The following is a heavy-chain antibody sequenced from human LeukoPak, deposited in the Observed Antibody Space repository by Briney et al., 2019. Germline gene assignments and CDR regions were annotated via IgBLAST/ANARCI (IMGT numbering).Heavy chain of an antibody. V-gene: IGHV4-4*07. D-gene: IGHD3-10*01. CDR1: GASIRNYY. Sequence: SETLSLTCTVSGASIRNYYWSWIRRPAGKGLEWIGRIYSSGSTNYNPSLNSRVTMSVDTSKNQFSLNLSSVTAADTAVYYCVTCRAYIRGGFDFWGQGALVTVSS. CDR3: VTCRAYIRGGFDF. J-gene: IGHJ4*02. CDR2: IYSSGST.